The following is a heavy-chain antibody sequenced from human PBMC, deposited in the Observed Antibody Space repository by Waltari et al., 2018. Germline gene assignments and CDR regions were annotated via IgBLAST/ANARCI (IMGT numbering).Heavy chain of an antibody. J-gene: IGHJ6*02. CDR1: GFTFSSYW. D-gene: IGHD6-13*01. Sequence: EVQLVESGGGLVQPGGSLRLSCAASGFTFSSYWMSWVRQAPGKGLELVANIKQDGSEKYYVDSVKGRFTISRDNAKNSLYLQMNSLRAEDTAVYYCARVWSSSWYTYGMDVWGQGTTVTVSS. V-gene: IGHV3-7*01. CDR2: IKQDGSEK. CDR3: ARVWSSSWYTYGMDV.